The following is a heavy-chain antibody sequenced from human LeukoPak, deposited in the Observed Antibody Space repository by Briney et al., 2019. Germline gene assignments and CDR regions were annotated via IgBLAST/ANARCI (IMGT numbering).Heavy chain of an antibody. CDR3: ARHRRLNLMITFGGVIVDFDY. CDR1: GGSISSSSYY. CDR2: IYYSGST. Sequence: PSETLSLTCTVSGGSISSSSYYWGWIRQPPGKGLEWIGSIYYSGSTYYNPSLKSRVTISVDTSKNQFSLKLSSVTAADTAVYYCARHRRLNLMITFGGVIVDFDYWGQGTLVTVSS. V-gene: IGHV4-39*01. J-gene: IGHJ4*02. D-gene: IGHD3-16*02.